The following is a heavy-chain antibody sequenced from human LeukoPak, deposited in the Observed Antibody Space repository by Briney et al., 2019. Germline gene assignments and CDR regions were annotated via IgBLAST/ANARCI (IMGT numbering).Heavy chain of an antibody. Sequence: GGSLRLSCAASGFTFSSYGMHWVRQAPGKGLEWVAFIRYDGSNKYYADSVKGRFTISRDNSKNTLYLQMNSLRAEDTAVYYCAKEANWGSLYYFDYWGQGTLVTVSS. CDR2: IRYDGSNK. J-gene: IGHJ4*02. CDR1: GFTFSSYG. D-gene: IGHD7-27*01. CDR3: AKEANWGSLYYFDY. V-gene: IGHV3-30*02.